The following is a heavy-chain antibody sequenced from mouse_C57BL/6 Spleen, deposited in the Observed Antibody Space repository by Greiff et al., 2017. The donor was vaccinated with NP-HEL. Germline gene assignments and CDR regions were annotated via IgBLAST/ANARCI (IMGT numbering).Heavy chain of an antibody. D-gene: IGHD2-4*01. CDR1: GYTFTEYT. V-gene: IGHV1-62-2*01. Sequence: VQLQQSGAELVKPGASVKLSCKASGYTFTEYTIHWVKQRSGQGLEWIGWFYPGSGSIKYNEKFKDKATLTADKSSSTVYMELSRLTSEDSAVYFCARHEGGYDYDGHYFDYWGQGTTLTVSS. J-gene: IGHJ2*01. CDR3: ARHEGGYDYDGHYFDY. CDR2: FYPGSGSI.